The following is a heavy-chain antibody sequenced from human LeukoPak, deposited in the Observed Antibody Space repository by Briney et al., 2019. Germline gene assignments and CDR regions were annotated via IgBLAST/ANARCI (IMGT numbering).Heavy chain of an antibody. CDR3: ARDKSYAVLEGNYYFGMDV. CDR1: GGSINNYY. CDR2: IYSSGST. Sequence: PSETLSLTCTVSGGSINNYYWNWIRQPPGKGLEWIGYIYSSGSTKYNPSLRSRVTISVDMSRNQFSLKLSSVTAADTAVYFCARDKSYAVLEGNYYFGMDVWGQGTTVTVSS. D-gene: IGHD3-16*01. J-gene: IGHJ6*02. V-gene: IGHV4-59*01.